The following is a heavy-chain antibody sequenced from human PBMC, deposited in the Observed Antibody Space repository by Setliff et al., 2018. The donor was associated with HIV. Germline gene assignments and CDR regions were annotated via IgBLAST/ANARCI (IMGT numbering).Heavy chain of an antibody. CDR2: IYYSGSS. CDR1: GDSIRSYY. CDR3: ARGRDKYGPIDY. Sequence: PSETLSLTCTVSGDSIRSYYWSWIRQHPGKGLEWIGYIYYSGSSYYNPSLKSRVTISVDTSKNQFSLKLSSVAAADTAVYYCARGRDKYGPIDYWGQGTLVTVSS. V-gene: IGHV4-59*06. D-gene: IGHD3-10*01. J-gene: IGHJ4*02.